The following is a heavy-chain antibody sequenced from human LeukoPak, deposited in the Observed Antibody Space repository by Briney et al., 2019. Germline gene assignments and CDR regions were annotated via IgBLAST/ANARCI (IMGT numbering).Heavy chain of an antibody. D-gene: IGHD6-25*01. V-gene: IGHV1-2*02. J-gene: IGHJ4*02. Sequence: ASVKVSCKASGYTFTGSYMHWVRQAPGQGLEWMGWINPNSGGTKYAQKFQGRVAMARDTSISTAYMELSRLRSDDTAVYYCARGPGSSAIYFDYWGQGTLVTVSS. CDR1: GYTFTGSY. CDR2: INPNSGGT. CDR3: ARGPGSSAIYFDY.